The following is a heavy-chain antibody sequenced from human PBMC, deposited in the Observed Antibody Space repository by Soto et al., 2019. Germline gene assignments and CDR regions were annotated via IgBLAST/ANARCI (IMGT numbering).Heavy chain of an antibody. CDR3: ARGPSGDKVDY. CDR1: GDSISNGYYT. CDR2: IYNSVNT. Sequence: QVQLQESGPGLVEPSQTLSLTCTVSGDSISNGYYTWSWIRQPPGKDLEWTGHIYNSVNTYSNPSLKXRXTXSPXTSTTQFSLKLSSVTAADTAVYYCARGPSGDKVDYWGQGPLVTVSS. D-gene: IGHD3-10*01. V-gene: IGHV4-30-4*01. J-gene: IGHJ4*02.